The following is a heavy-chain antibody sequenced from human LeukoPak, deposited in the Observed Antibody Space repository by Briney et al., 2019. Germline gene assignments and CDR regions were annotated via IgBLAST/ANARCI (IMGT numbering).Heavy chain of an antibody. CDR2: IYYSGST. Sequence: SETLSLTCTVSGGSISSSSYSWGWIRQPPGKGLEWSGSIYYSGSTYYNPSLKSRVTISVDTSKNQFSLKLSSVTAADTAVYYCARHTPWWTERYFDYWGQGTLVTVSS. CDR1: GGSISSSSYS. D-gene: IGHD2-8*02. CDR3: ARHTPWWTERYFDY. J-gene: IGHJ4*02. V-gene: IGHV4-39*01.